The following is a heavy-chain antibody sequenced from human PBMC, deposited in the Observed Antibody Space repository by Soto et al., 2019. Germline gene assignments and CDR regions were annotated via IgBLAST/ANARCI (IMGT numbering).Heavy chain of an antibody. J-gene: IGHJ4*02. D-gene: IGHD6-19*01. Sequence: EVQLLASGGGLAQPGGSLRLSCAASTFSFSSYAMSWVRQAPGKGLEWVSAISPSGGLTFYADSVKGRFTISRDNSKNTLYLKMNSLRAEDTAVYYCAKSSSGWAMGDLDYWGQGTLLTVSS. CDR3: AKSSSGWAMGDLDY. CDR2: ISPSGGLT. V-gene: IGHV3-23*01. CDR1: TFSFSSYA.